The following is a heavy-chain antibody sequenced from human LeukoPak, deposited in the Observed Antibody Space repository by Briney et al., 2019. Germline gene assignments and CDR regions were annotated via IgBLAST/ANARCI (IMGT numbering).Heavy chain of an antibody. V-gene: IGHV1-46*01. D-gene: IGHD1-26*01. Sequence: ASVKVSCKASGYTFTSYYMHWVRQAPGQGLEWMGIINPSGGSTSYAQKFQGRVTITTDESTSTAYMELSSLRSEDTAVYYCARDSEIKYSTYYFDYWGQGTLVTVSS. CDR3: ARDSEIKYSTYYFDY. J-gene: IGHJ4*02. CDR1: GYTFTSYY. CDR2: INPSGGST.